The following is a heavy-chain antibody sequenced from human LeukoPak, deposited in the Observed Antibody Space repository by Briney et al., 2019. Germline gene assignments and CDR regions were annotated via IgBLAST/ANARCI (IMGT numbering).Heavy chain of an antibody. CDR2: ISSSSSYI. J-gene: IGHJ4*02. V-gene: IGHV3-21*01. CDR1: GFTFSSYS. CDR3: AKERSGWYVWDY. Sequence: GGSLRLSCAASGFTFSSYSMNWVRQAPGKGLEWVSSISSSSSYIYYADSVKGRFTISRDNAKNSLYLQMNSLRAEDTAVYYCAKERSGWYVWDYWGQGTLVTVSS. D-gene: IGHD6-19*01.